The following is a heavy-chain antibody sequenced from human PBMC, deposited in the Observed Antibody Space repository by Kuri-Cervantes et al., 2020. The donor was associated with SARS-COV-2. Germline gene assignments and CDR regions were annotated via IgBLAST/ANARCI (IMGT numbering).Heavy chain of an antibody. J-gene: IGHJ4*02. Sequence: GGSLRLSCGASGFSLTNYAIHWVRQAPGKGLEWVSTISGSGGSTYYADSVNGRFTISRDNSKNTLYLQMNSLRAEDTAVYYCAKASPTSYSSGWYAHYWGQGTLVTVSS. V-gene: IGHV3-23*01. CDR2: ISGSGGST. D-gene: IGHD6-19*01. CDR3: AKASPTSYSSGWYAHY. CDR1: GFSLTNYA.